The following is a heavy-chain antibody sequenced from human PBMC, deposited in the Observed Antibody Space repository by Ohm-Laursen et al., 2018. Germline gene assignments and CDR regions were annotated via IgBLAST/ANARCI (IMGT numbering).Heavy chain of an antibody. CDR2: IWYDGSNK. CDR3: AKEVRVWSGSLDY. J-gene: IGHJ4*02. D-gene: IGHD3-3*01. V-gene: IGHV3-33*06. Sequence: SLRLSCSASGFTFSSYGMHWVRQAPGKGLEWVAVIWYDGSNKYYADSVKGRFTISRDNSKNTLYLQMNSLRAEDTAVYYCAKEVRVWSGSLDYWGQGTLVTVSS. CDR1: GFTFSSYG.